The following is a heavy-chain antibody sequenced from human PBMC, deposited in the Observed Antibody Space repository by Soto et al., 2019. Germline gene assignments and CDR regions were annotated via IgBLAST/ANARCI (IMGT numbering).Heavy chain of an antibody. V-gene: IGHV1-46*01. CDR2: INPTGGST. CDR1: GYTFTSYY. J-gene: IGHJ6*02. Sequence: QVQLVQSGAEVKKPGASVKVSCKASGYTFTSYYMYWVRQAPGQGLEWMGKINPTGGSTSYAQKFKGGVTMTRDTSTSTVYMELSSLRYEDTAVYYCARGDSSGYRYYYYYYGMDVWGQGTTVTVSS. CDR3: ARGDSSGYRYYYYYYGMDV. D-gene: IGHD3-22*01.